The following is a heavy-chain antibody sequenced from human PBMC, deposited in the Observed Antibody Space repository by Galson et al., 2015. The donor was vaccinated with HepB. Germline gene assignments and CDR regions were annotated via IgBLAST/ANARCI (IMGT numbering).Heavy chain of an antibody. CDR2: IWYDGHNK. V-gene: IGHV3-33*01. CDR3: ARECRYYDSGRSIYNWFDP. D-gene: IGHD3-10*01. CDR1: GFSFSSYG. Sequence: SLRLSCAASGFSFSSYGMHWVRQAPGKGLKWVAVIWYDGHNKYYADSVKGRFTISRDNSKNTLDLQMKSLRAEDTAVYYCARECRYYDSGRSIYNWFDPWGQGTLVTVSS. J-gene: IGHJ5*02.